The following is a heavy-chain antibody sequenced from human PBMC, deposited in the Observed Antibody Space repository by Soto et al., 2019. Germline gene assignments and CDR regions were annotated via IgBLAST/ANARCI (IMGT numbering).Heavy chain of an antibody. CDR3: ARGLLGDYKLIWDNYYYYGMDV. Sequence: SETLSLTCTVSGGSISSSSYYWGWIRQPPGKGLEWIGSIYYSGSTYYNPSLKSRVTISVDTSKNQFSLKLSSVTAADTAVYYCARGLLGDYKLIWDNYYYYGMDVWGQGTTVTVSS. CDR1: GGSISSSSYY. J-gene: IGHJ6*02. D-gene: IGHD4-17*01. V-gene: IGHV4-39*01. CDR2: IYYSGST.